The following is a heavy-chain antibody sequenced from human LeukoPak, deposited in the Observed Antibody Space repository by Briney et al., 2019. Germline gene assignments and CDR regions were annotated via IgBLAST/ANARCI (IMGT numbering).Heavy chain of an antibody. Sequence: GGSLRLSCAASGFTFSSYSMNWVRQAPDKGLEWVSSINSSRSNIYYADSAKGRFTISRANAKNSLYLKINSLRAEDTAVYYCARENWALLDAFDVWGQGTMVSVS. V-gene: IGHV3-21*01. CDR2: INSSRSNI. D-gene: IGHD1-26*01. CDR3: ARENWALLDAFDV. CDR1: GFTFSSYS. J-gene: IGHJ3*01.